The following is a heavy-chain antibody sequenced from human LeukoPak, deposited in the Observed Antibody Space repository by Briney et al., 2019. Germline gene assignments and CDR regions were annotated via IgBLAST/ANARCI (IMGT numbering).Heavy chain of an antibody. CDR2: IYYSGST. CDR1: GGSISSYY. J-gene: IGHJ4*02. Sequence: KPSETLSLTCTVSGGSISSYYWSWIRQPPGKGLEWIGYIYYSGSTNYNPSLKSRVTISVDTSKNQFSLKLSSVTAADTAVYYCARETNYDSSLDYWGQGTLATVSS. V-gene: IGHV4-59*01. CDR3: ARETNYDSSLDY. D-gene: IGHD3-22*01.